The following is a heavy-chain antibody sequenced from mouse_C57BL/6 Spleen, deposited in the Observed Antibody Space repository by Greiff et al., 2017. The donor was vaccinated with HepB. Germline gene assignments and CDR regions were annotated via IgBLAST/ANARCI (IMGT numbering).Heavy chain of an antibody. Sequence: QVQLKQPGAELVKPGASVKMSCKASGYTFTSYWITWVKQRPGQGLEWIGDIYPGSGSTNYNEKFKSKATLTVDTSSSTAYMQLSSLTSEDSAVYYWAGESLLRRRGYFDVWGTGTTVTVSS. V-gene: IGHV1-55*01. CDR2: IYPGSGST. D-gene: IGHD1-1*01. CDR1: GYTFTSYW. J-gene: IGHJ1*03. CDR3: AGESLLRRRGYFDV.